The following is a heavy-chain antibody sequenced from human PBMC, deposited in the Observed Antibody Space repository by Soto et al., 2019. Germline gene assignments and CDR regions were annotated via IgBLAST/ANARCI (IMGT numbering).Heavy chain of an antibody. V-gene: IGHV3-73*01. D-gene: IGHD3-16*01. J-gene: IGHJ4*02. CDR3: TRHSGDSWGSSPH. CDR1: GFTFSGSA. CDR2: IRSKANSYAT. Sequence: PGGSLRLSCAASGFTFSGSAMHWVRQASGKGLEWVGRIRSKANSYATAYAASVKGRFTISRDDSKNTAYLQMNSLKTEDTAVYYCTRHSGDSWGSSPHWGKGTLVTVSS.